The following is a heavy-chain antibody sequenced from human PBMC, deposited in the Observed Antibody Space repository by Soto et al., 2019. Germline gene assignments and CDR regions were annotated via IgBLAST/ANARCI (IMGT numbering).Heavy chain of an antibody. D-gene: IGHD6-13*01. CDR2: IYYTGST. J-gene: IGHJ4*02. Sequence: SETLSLTCTVSGGSISSSDYWWGWIRQPPGKGLERIGSIYYTGSTYYYPSLKSRVIISVDTSKNQFSLRLTSVTAADTAVYYCARQIGRGSWSLDHWGQGTLVTVSS. V-gene: IGHV4-39*01. CDR3: ARQIGRGSWSLDH. CDR1: GGSISSSDYW.